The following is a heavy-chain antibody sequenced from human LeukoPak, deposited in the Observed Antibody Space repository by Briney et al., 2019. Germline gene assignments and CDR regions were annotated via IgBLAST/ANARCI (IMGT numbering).Heavy chain of an antibody. CDR3: ARRLITMVRGVTFMDV. CDR2: ISSSSSTI. J-gene: IGHJ6*02. CDR1: GFTFSSYS. D-gene: IGHD3-10*01. V-gene: IGHV3-48*01. Sequence: TGGSLRLSCAASGFTFSSYSTNWVRQAPGKGLEWVSYISSSSSTIYYADSVKGRFTISRDNAKNSLYLQMNSLRAEDTAVYYCARRLITMVRGVTFMDVWGQGTTVTVSS.